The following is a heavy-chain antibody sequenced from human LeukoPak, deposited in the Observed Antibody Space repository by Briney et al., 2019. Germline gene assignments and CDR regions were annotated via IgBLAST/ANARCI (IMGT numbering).Heavy chain of an antibody. D-gene: IGHD3-10*02. J-gene: IGHJ6*04. Sequence: GGSLRLSCTASGFIFSTSGLNWVRQAPGKGLEWVSFIGTNSRTTYYGDSVKGRFTISRDNAENSLYLQMNSLRAEDTAVYYCAELGITMIGGVWGKGTTVTISS. CDR2: IGTNSRTT. CDR1: GFIFSTSG. V-gene: IGHV3-48*04. CDR3: AELGITMIGGV.